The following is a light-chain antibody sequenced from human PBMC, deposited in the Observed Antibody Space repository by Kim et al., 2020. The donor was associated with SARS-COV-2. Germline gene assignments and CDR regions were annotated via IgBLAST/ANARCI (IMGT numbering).Light chain of an antibody. CDR1: SSNIGSNP. Sequence: QSVLTQPPSASGTPGQRVTISCSGSSSNIGSNPVNWYQQFPGTAPKLLIYTNNQWPSGVPDRFSGSKSGTSASLAISGLQSEDEADYYCAAWDDSLNGVVFGGGPQLTVL. CDR3: AAWDDSLNGVV. CDR2: TNN. J-gene: IGLJ2*01. V-gene: IGLV1-44*01.